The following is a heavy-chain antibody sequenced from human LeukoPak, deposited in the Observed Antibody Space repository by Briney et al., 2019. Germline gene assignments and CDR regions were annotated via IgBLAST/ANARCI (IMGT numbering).Heavy chain of an antibody. CDR1: GFTLRSFS. D-gene: IGHD2-2*01. J-gene: IGHJ4*02. CDR2: IRSKANSYAT. V-gene: IGHV3-73*01. CDR3: TTRTQIAY. Sequence: GGSLRLSCSASGFTLRSFSMHWVRQASGKGLEWVVRIRSKANSYATAYAASVKGRFTISRDDSKDTAYLQMNSLKTEDTAVYYSTTRTQIAYWGQGTLVTASS.